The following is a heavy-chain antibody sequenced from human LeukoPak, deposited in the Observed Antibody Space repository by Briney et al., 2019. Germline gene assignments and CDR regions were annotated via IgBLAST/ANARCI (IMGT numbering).Heavy chain of an antibody. CDR3: ARNLLCSSTSCYDY. D-gene: IGHD2-2*01. J-gene: IGHJ4*02. V-gene: IGHV4-39*01. CDR2: IYYSGST. CDR1: GGSISSSSYY. Sequence: SETLSLTCTVSGGSISSSSYYWGWIRQPPGKGLEWIGSIYYSGSTYYNPSLKSRVTISVGTSKNQFSLKLSSVTAADTAVYYCARNLLCSSTSCYDYWGQGALVTVSS.